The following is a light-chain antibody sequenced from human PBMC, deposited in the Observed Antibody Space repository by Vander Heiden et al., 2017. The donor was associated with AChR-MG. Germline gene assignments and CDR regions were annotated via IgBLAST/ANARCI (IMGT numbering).Light chain of an antibody. CDR2: TDI. CDR3: QSADITGTSYV. J-gene: IGLJ1*01. CDR1: VLSKQS. Sequence: SYELTQPPSVSVSPGQTARITCSADVLSKQSVYWYQQRPGQAPVVVMLTDIERPSGISERFSGSRSGTTVTLTISGVQPEDEAAYYCQSADITGTSYVFGAGTKVTVL. V-gene: IGLV3-25*03.